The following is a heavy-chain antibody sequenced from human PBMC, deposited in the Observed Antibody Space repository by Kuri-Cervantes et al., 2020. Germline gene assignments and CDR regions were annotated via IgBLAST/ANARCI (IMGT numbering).Heavy chain of an antibody. D-gene: IGHD3-10*01. CDR2: ISSSSSTI. CDR3: ASWRGYYYYGMDV. CDR1: GFTFSSYA. Sequence: GESLKISCAASGFTFSSYAMSWVRQAPGKGLEWVSYISSSSSTIYYADSVKGRFTISRDNAKNSLYLQMNSLRSEDTAVYYCASWRGYYYYGMDVWGQGTTVTVSS. V-gene: IGHV3-48*01. J-gene: IGHJ6*02.